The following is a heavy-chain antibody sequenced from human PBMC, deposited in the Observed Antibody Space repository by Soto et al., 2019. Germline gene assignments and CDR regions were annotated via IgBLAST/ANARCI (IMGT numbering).Heavy chain of an antibody. J-gene: IGHJ5*02. CDR1: GGSITSNAYY. V-gene: IGHV4-39*01. CDR3: ASLVVGKAAGNWFDP. CDR2: IYYSGSA. D-gene: IGHD6-13*01. Sequence: SSETLSLTCTVSGGSITSNAYYWGWIRQPPGKGLEWLGYIYYSGSASYNPSLKSRVTMSVDTSKNQFSLKLSSVTAADTAVYYWASLVVGKAAGNWFDPWGQETLVTFSS.